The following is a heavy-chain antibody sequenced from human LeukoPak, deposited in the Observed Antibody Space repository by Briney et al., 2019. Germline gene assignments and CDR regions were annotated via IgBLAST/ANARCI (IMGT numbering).Heavy chain of an antibody. CDR2: ISSSGGTI. CDR3: ARAVLYYYYGMDV. Sequence: GGSLRLSCAASGFTFSSYEMNWVRQAPGKGLEWVSYISSSGGTIYYADSVKGRFTISRDNAKNSLYLQMNSLRAEDTAVYYCARAVLYYYYGMDVWGQGTRLTVSS. J-gene: IGHJ6*02. V-gene: IGHV3-48*03. CDR1: GFTFSSYE.